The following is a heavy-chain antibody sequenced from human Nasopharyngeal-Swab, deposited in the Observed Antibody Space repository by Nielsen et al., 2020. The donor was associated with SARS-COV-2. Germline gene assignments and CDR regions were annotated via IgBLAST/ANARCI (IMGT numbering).Heavy chain of an antibody. CDR1: GGSFSGYY. CDR2: INHSGST. D-gene: IGHD7-27*01. Sequence: SETLSLTCAVYGGSFSGYYWSWIRQSPGKGLEWIGEINHSGSTNYNPSLKSRVTISVDTSKNQFSLKLSSVTAADTAVYYCARGGIPTGDLPTGYYFDYWGQGTLVTVSS. V-gene: IGHV4-34*01. J-gene: IGHJ4*02. CDR3: ARGGIPTGDLPTGYYFDY.